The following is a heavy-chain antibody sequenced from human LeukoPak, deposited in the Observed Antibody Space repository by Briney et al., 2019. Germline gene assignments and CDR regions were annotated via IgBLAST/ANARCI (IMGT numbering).Heavy chain of an antibody. V-gene: IGHV1-69*04. D-gene: IGHD3-10*01. Sequence: SVTVSLKASVGTFTSYAISWVRQPPGQGLEWMGRIIPIFDIANNAQKFQGRVTITADKSTSTAYMELSSLRSEDTAGYYCAKAPTGRGYYYGMDVWGQGTTVTVSS. CDR3: AKAPTGRGYYYGMDV. CDR2: IIPIFDIA. CDR1: VGTFTSYA. J-gene: IGHJ6*02.